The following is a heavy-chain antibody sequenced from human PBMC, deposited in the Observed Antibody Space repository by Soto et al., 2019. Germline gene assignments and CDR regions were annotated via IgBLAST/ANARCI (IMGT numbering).Heavy chain of an antibody. D-gene: IGHD5-18*01. CDR1: GFTFSSYA. Sequence: PVGSLRLSCAASGFTFSSYAMSWVRQAPGKGLEWVSAISGSGGSTYYADSVKGRFTISRDNSKNTLYLQMNSLRAEDTAVYYCASSANRDTAMVTLRAYYYGMDVWGQGTTVTVSS. CDR3: ASSANRDTAMVTLRAYYYGMDV. V-gene: IGHV3-23*01. J-gene: IGHJ6*02. CDR2: ISGSGGST.